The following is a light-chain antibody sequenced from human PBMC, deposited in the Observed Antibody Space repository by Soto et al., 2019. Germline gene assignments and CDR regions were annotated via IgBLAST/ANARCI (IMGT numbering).Light chain of an antibody. V-gene: IGLV2-14*03. Sequence: QSALTQPASVSGSPGQSITISCTGTSNDVGGYNYVSWYQQHPGDAPKLLVYHVTNRPSGISDRFSGSKSGNTASLTISGFQAEDEADYYCSSYTITTVYVFGTGTKLTVL. J-gene: IGLJ1*01. CDR3: SSYTITTVYV. CDR2: HVT. CDR1: SNDVGGYNY.